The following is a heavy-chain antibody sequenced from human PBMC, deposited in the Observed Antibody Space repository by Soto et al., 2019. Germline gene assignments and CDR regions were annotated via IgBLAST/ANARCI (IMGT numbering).Heavy chain of an antibody. CDR2: MNPNSGNT. CDR3: ARGLEWSWSLDP. D-gene: IGHD3-3*01. CDR1: GYTFTSYD. J-gene: IGHJ5*02. V-gene: IGHV1-8*01. Sequence: QVQLVQSGAEVKKPGASVKVSCKASGYTFTSYDVNWVRQATGQGLEWMGWMNPNSGNTGYAQKFQGRVTMTRNTSISTAYMELSSLRSEDTAMYYCARGLEWSWSLDPWGQGTLVTVSS.